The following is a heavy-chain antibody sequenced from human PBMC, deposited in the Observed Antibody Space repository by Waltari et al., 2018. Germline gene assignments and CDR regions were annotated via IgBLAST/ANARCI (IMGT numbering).Heavy chain of an antibody. CDR3: ARLYDSVTTFDY. CDR2: IRQRRSER. Sequence: EVQLVESGGGLVQPGGSLRTSCAASGFSFSAEWRSWVRQAAGKGREWTTSIRQRRSERGYVHSGRGRFTVSRDDAKNAMYVQMDSLRAEDTAVYYCARLYDSVTTFDYWGQGVLVTVSS. V-gene: IGHV3-7*01. D-gene: IGHD3-22*01. CDR1: GFSFSAEW. J-gene: IGHJ4*02.